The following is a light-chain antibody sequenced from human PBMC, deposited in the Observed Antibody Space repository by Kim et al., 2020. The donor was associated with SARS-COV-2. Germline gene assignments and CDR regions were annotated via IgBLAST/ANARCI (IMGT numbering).Light chain of an antibody. Sequence: LSPGNRATHSCRASQSLTSTHLGWLQQKPGQAPRLLIYAASSRATGIPDRFSGSGSGTDFTLTISRLEPEDFAVYYCQQYGSSPYTFGQGTKLEI. J-gene: IGKJ2*01. CDR1: QSLTSTH. V-gene: IGKV3-20*01. CDR3: QQYGSSPYT. CDR2: AAS.